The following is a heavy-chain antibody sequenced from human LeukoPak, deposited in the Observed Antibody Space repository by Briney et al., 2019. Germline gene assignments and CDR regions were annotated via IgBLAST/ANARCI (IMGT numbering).Heavy chain of an antibody. CDR1: GGSISSSNW. Sequence: SETLSLTCAVSGGSISSSNWWSWVRQPPGKGLEWIGEIYHSGSTNYNPSLKSRVTISVDKSKNQFSLKLSSVTAADTAVYYCAGGPRGYSGYDYFAFDIWGQGTMVTVSS. J-gene: IGHJ3*02. CDR2: IYHSGST. D-gene: IGHD5-12*01. CDR3: AGGPRGYSGYDYFAFDI. V-gene: IGHV4-4*02.